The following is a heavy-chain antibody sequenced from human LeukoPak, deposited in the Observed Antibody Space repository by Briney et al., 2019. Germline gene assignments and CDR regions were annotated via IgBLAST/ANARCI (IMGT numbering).Heavy chain of an antibody. Sequence: GGSLRLSCAASGFTFSSCGMHWVRQAPGEGLEWVAVLWYDGTDKYYADSVKGRFTISRDNSKNTLYPQMNSLRAEDRAVYYWAKGVYGDYGGGFDYWGQGTLVTVSS. V-gene: IGHV3-33*06. CDR2: LWYDGTDK. D-gene: IGHD4-17*01. J-gene: IGHJ4*02. CDR3: AKGVYGDYGGGFDY. CDR1: GFTFSSCG.